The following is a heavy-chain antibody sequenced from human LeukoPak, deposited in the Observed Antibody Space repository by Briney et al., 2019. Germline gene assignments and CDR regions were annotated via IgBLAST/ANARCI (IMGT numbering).Heavy chain of an antibody. J-gene: IGHJ3*01. D-gene: IGHD4-17*01. CDR3: VRDEAYSDPDVAVFDV. V-gene: IGHV3-66*01. CDR1: GFAVSTNY. Sequence: GGTLRLSCTASGFAVSTNYMSWVRQPPGKGLEWVSIIYSSGTTYYADSVKGRFAVSRDSSKNTLYLQMSGLRAEDTAVYYCVRDEAYSDPDVAVFDVWGQGTMVTVSS. CDR2: IYSSGTT.